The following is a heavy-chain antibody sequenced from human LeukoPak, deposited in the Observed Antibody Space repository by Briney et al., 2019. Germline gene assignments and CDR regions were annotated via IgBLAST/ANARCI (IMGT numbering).Heavy chain of an antibody. CDR1: GYTFTGYY. Sequence: ASVKVSCKASGYTFTGYYMHWVRQATGQGLEWMGWMNPNSGNTGYSQKLQGRVTMTRNTSISTAYMELSSLRSEDTAVYYCARGSRDGYNYAFDFWGQGTMVTVSS. CDR3: ARGSRDGYNYAFDF. D-gene: IGHD5-24*01. CDR2: MNPNSGNT. V-gene: IGHV1-8*02. J-gene: IGHJ3*01.